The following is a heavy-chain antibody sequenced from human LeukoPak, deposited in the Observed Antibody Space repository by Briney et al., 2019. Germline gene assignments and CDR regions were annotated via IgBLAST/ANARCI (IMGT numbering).Heavy chain of an antibody. D-gene: IGHD2-21*01. Sequence: PSETLSLTCTVSGGSISDYSWSWIRQPPGKGLEWIGYIYYSGSTNYNPSLKSRVTISVDTSKNQFSLKLSSVTAADTAVYYCAGQRAYCGGDCYSGWYFDLWGRGTLVTVSS. CDR3: AGQRAYCGGDCYSGWYFDL. CDR1: GGSISDYS. J-gene: IGHJ2*01. CDR2: IYYSGST. V-gene: IGHV4-59*01.